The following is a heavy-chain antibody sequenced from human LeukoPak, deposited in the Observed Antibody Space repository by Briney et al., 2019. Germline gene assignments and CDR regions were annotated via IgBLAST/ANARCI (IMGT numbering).Heavy chain of an antibody. CDR1: GYTFTSYG. V-gene: IGHV1-18*01. D-gene: IGHD5-24*01. Sequence: ASVKVSCKASGYTFTSYGISWVRQAPGQGLEWMGWISPYNGNTDYAQKLRGRVTMTTDTSTTTGYMELRSLRSDDTAVYYCARGWLQPYWYFDLWGRGTVVTVSS. CDR2: ISPYNGNT. J-gene: IGHJ2*01. CDR3: ARGWLQPYWYFDL.